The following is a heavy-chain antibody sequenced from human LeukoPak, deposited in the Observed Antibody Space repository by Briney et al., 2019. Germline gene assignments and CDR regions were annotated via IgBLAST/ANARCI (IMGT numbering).Heavy chain of an antibody. CDR1: GFTFSSYW. Sequence: GGSLRLSCAASGFTFSSYWMHWVRQAPGKGLVWVSRINSDGSSTSYADSVKGRFTISRDNAKNTLYLQMNSLRAEDTAVYYCAKRVTGGLLDYWGQGTLVTVSS. D-gene: IGHD1-1*01. V-gene: IGHV3-74*01. CDR2: INSDGSST. J-gene: IGHJ4*02. CDR3: AKRVTGGLLDY.